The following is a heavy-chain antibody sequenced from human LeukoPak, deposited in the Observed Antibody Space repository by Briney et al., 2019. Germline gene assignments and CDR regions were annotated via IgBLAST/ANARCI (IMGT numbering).Heavy chain of an antibody. CDR2: ISGSGGST. D-gene: IGHD3-10*01. CDR3: AKVPTMVRGTNADY. J-gene: IGHJ4*02. CDR1: GFTFNTYV. V-gene: IGHV3-23*01. Sequence: PGGSLRLSCAASGFTFNTYVMSWVRQAPGKGLEWVSAISGSGGSTYYADSVKGRFTISRDNSKNTLYLQMNSLRVEDTAVYYCAKVPTMVRGTNADYWGQGTLVTVSS.